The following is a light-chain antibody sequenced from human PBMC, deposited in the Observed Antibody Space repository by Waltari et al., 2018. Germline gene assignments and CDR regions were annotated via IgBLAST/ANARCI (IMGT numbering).Light chain of an antibody. CDR3: QTGGTGTVV. CDR2: LNNDGSH. V-gene: IGLV4-69*02. J-gene: IGLJ2*01. Sequence: QLVLTQSPSASASLGASVKLTCTLSSGHSSNAIAWHQQQPEKGPRFLMKLNNDGSHSKGDGIPDRFPASSGAERYLIISGRQSEDEADYYCQTGGTGTVVFGGGTKLTVL. CDR1: SGHSSNA.